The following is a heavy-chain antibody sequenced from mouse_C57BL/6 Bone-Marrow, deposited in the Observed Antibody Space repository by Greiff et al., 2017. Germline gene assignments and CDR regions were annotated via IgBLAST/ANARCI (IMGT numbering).Heavy chain of an antibody. D-gene: IGHD2-3*01. Sequence: QVQLQQSGPELVKPGASVKLSCKASGYTFTSYDIHWVKPRPGQGLEWIGWIYPKAGSTKYTEKFKGKATLTVDTSSSTAYMELHSLTSDDSAVYFCASPDGDYYAVDYWGQGTSVTVSS. J-gene: IGHJ4*01. CDR1: GYTFTSYD. V-gene: IGHV1-85*01. CDR2: IYPKAGST. CDR3: ASPDGDYYAVDY.